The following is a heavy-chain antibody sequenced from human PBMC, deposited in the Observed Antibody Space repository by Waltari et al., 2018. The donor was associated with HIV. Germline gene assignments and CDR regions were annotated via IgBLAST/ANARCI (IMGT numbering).Heavy chain of an antibody. V-gene: IGHV3-74*01. CDR1: GFNFSNFW. CDR3: ARRHATEGVLDL. Sequence: EVQLLESGGGLVQPGGSLRLACAASGFNFSNFWMHWVRQVPGKGPVWISRLNGDGTTNLYADSVKGRFTISRDNTRDALYLQMNSLRAEDTAVYYCARRHATEGVLDLWGRGTLVTVSS. CDR2: LNGDGTTN. D-gene: IGHD3-10*01. J-gene: IGHJ2*01.